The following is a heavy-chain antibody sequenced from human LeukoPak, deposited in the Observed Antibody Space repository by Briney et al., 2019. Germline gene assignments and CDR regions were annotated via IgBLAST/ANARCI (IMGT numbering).Heavy chain of an antibody. D-gene: IGHD3-22*01. CDR1: GYTFTGYY. V-gene: IGHV1-2*02. CDR3: ASPYDSSANDAFDI. CDR2: INPNSGDT. J-gene: IGHJ3*02. Sequence: ASVKVSCKASGYTFTGYYMHWVRQAPGQGLEWMGWINPNSGDTNYAQKFQGRVTMTRDTSISTAYMELSRLRSDDTAVYYCASPYDSSANDAFDIWGQGTMVTVSS.